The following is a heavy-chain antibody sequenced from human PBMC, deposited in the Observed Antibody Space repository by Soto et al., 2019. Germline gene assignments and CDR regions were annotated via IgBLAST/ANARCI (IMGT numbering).Heavy chain of an antibody. CDR2: IYWDDDK. V-gene: IGHV2-5*02. D-gene: IGHD2-8*01. CDR1: GFSLTSSGVG. CDR3: SHYTNGWFDP. J-gene: IGHJ5*02. Sequence: QITLKESSPTVVKPTQTLTLTCTFSGFSLTSSGVGVGWIRQPPGKALEWLALIYWDDDKRYSPSLKSRLTVTKDTSKNQVVLTMTNMDPVDTGSYYCSHYTNGWFDPWGQGTLVTVSS.